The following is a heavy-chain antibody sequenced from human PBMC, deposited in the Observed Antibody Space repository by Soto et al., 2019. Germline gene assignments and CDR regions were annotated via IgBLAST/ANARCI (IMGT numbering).Heavy chain of an antibody. Sequence: QVQLVESGGGVVQPGRSLRLSCAASGFTFSSYAMHWVRQAPGKGLESVAVISYDGSNKYYADSVKGRFTISRDNSKNTLYRQMSGLRADDTAVYYCARELVLRYLDWSPSYSWFDPWGQGTLVTVSS. CDR3: ARELVLRYLDWSPSYSWFDP. V-gene: IGHV3-30-3*01. CDR1: GFTFSSYA. CDR2: ISYDGSNK. D-gene: IGHD3-9*01. J-gene: IGHJ5*02.